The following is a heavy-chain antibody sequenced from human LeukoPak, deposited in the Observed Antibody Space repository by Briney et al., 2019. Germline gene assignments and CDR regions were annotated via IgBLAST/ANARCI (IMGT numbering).Heavy chain of an antibody. D-gene: IGHD3-10*01. J-gene: IGHJ6*02. Sequence: GGSLRLSCAASGFTFSSYDMHWVRQATGKGLEWVSAIGTAGDTYYPGSVKGRFTISRENAKSSLYLQMNSLRAGDTAVYYCASGAGEFGDYYYYGMDVWGQGTTVTVSS. CDR3: ASGAGEFGDYYYYGMDV. V-gene: IGHV3-13*01. CDR2: IGTAGDT. CDR1: GFTFSSYD.